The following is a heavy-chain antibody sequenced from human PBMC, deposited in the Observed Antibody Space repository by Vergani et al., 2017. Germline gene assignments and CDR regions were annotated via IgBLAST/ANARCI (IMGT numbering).Heavy chain of an antibody. CDR1: FDSIRNLY. CDR3: ASDTHSGQRADR. Sequence: QVQLQESGPGLVKSSETLSLTCSVSFDSIRNLYCNWIRQPPGKGLVWLGSIHYSENTNYNPSLKNRVTISVDASKNHFSLTLTSVTAADTAVYYCASDTHSGQRADRWGQGILVTVTS. D-gene: IGHD6-19*01. J-gene: IGHJ5*02. V-gene: IGHV4-59*11. CDR2: IHYSENT.